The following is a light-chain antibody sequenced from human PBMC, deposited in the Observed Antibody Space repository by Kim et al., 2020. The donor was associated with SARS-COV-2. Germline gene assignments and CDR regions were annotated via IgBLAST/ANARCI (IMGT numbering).Light chain of an antibody. CDR2: DVS. J-gene: IGLJ1*01. CDR1: SSDVGGYNY. CDR3: SSYTSSSTLYV. Sequence: QSITSSCTGTSSDVGGYNYVSWYQQHPGKAPKLMIDDVSNRPSGVSNRFSGSKSGNTASLTISGLQAEDEADYYCSSYTSSSTLYVFGTGTKVTVL. V-gene: IGLV2-14*03.